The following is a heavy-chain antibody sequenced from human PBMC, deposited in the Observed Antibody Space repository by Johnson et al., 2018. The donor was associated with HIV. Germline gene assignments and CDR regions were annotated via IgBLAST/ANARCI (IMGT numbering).Heavy chain of an antibody. J-gene: IGHJ3*02. CDR2: VNQDGSAK. V-gene: IGHV3-7*05. CDR1: GFTFPNAW. D-gene: IGHD6-19*01. CDR3: VRGGAVAPSSGFDI. Sequence: VQLVESGGGLVKPGGSLRLSCAASGFTFPNAWMHWVRQAPGKGLEYVANVNQDGSAKFYVDSVKGRFTISRDNAKNSLYLQMNSLRDEDTAVYYCVRGGAVAPSSGFDIWGQGTKVTVSS.